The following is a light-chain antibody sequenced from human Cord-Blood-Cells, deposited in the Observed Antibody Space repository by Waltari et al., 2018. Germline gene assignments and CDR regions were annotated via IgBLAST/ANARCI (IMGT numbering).Light chain of an antibody. V-gene: IGLV2-14*01. CDR3: SSYTSSSTL. Sequence: SALTQPASVSGSTGQSITISCTGTSSDVGGYNYVSWYQQHPVKAPNLMIYDVSNRPSGVSNRFSGSKSGNTASLTISGLQAEDEADYYCSSYTSSSTLFGTGTKVTVL. J-gene: IGLJ1*01. CDR2: DVS. CDR1: SSDVGGYNY.